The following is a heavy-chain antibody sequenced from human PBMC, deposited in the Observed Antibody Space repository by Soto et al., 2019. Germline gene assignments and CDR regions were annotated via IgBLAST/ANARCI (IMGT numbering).Heavy chain of an antibody. CDR2: IYYSGTT. CDR3: ARDPLYDSSGYYPYGRYV. CDR1: GGSVSSGSHS. J-gene: IGHJ6*02. D-gene: IGHD3-22*01. V-gene: IGHV4-31*03. Sequence: QVQLQESGPGLVKPSQTLSLTCTVSGGSVSSGSHSWTWIRQHPGKGLEWIGYIYYSGTTYYNPSLKSRLSISVVMSNNQFSMKLHSETAADTAVYYCARDPLYDSSGYYPYGRYVWGQGATVTVSS.